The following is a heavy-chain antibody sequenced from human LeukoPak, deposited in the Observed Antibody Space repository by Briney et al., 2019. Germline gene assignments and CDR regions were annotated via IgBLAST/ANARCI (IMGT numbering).Heavy chain of an antibody. CDR2: ISYDGSNK. Sequence: PGGSLRLACAASGFTFSDYGMGWVRQAPGKGLEWVAVISYDGSNKYYADCVKGRFTISRDNSQNTLYLQMNSLRTEDTAVYYCAKVRWDNSGWYYLDYWGQGTLVTVSS. D-gene: IGHD6-19*01. J-gene: IGHJ4*02. CDR1: GFTFSDYG. CDR3: AKVRWDNSGWYYLDY. V-gene: IGHV3-30*18.